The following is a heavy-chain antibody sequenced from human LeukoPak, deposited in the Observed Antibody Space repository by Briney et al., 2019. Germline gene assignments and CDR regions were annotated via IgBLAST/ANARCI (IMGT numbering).Heavy chain of an antibody. V-gene: IGHV3-23*01. CDR2: ISGSGGST. Sequence: GGSLRLSCAASGFAFSSFAMSWVRQAPGKGLDWVSSISGSGGSTYYADSVKGRFTISRDSSKNTVYLQMNSLRAEDTAVYYCAKGVGTNKGGYYFDYWGQGTPVTVSS. CDR3: AKGVGTNKGGYYFDY. D-gene: IGHD1-26*01. CDR1: GFAFSSFA. J-gene: IGHJ4*02.